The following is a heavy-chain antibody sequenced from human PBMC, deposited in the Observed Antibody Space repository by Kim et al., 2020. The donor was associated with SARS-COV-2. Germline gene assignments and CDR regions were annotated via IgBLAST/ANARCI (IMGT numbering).Heavy chain of an antibody. D-gene: IGHD2-21*02. V-gene: IGHV3-64D*09. Sequence: GGSLRLSCSASGFTFSSYAMHWVRQAPGKGLEYVSAISSIGGSTYYADSVKGRFTISRDNSKNTLYLQMSSLRAEDTAVYYCVKDQYKTGVVVTAGRLGGILVQGTMVTVSS. CDR3: VKDQYKTGVVVTAGRLGGI. CDR2: ISSIGGST. CDR1: GFTFSSYA. J-gene: IGHJ3*02.